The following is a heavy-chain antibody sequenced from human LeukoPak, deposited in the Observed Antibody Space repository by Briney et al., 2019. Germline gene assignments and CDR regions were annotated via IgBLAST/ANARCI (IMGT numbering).Heavy chain of an antibody. V-gene: IGHV3-7*01. CDR2: IKQDGSEK. D-gene: IGHD3-16*01. J-gene: IGHJ4*02. Sequence: GGSLRLSCAASGFTFSSYWMSWVRQAPGKGLEWVANIKQDGSEKYYVDSVKGRFTISRDNVKKSLSLQMSGLRVEDTAVYYCLIWGASVNYWAQGMLVTVSS. CDR1: GFTFSSYW. CDR3: LIWGASVNY.